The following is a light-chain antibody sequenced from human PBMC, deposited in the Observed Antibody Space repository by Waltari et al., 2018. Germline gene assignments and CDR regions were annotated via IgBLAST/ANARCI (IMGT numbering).Light chain of an antibody. CDR1: QGNSNY. Sequence: DTQITQSPSSLSASVVDRVTITCRASQGNSNYLAWYQQKPGKVPKLLIYAASTLQSGVPSRFSGSGSGKDFTLTISSLQPEDVATYYCQKYNSAPWTFGQGTKVEIK. V-gene: IGKV1-27*01. J-gene: IGKJ1*01. CDR3: QKYNSAPWT. CDR2: AAS.